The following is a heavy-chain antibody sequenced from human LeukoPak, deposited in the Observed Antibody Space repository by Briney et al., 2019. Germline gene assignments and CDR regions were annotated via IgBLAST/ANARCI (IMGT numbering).Heavy chain of an antibody. CDR2: ISGSAITI. V-gene: IGHV3-48*03. J-gene: IGHJ4*02. Sequence: GGSLRLSCAASGFSFSNYEMHWVRQAPGKGLEWVSYISGSAITINYADSVKGRFTISRDKAKDSLYLQMNSLRAEDTAVCYCARDTRRGYYDSSGYYYYWGQGTLVTVSS. CDR3: ARDTRRGYYDSSGYYYY. CDR1: GFSFSNYE. D-gene: IGHD3-22*01.